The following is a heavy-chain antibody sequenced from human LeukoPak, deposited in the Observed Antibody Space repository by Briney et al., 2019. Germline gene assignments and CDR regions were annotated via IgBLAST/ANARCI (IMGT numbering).Heavy chain of an antibody. Sequence: PSETLSLTCTVSGGSISSSSYYWGWIRQPPGKGLEWIGSIYYSGSTYYNPSLKSRVTISVDTSKNQFSLKLSSVTAADTAVYYCARVAERESRDYWGQGTLVTVSS. CDR2: IYYSGST. D-gene: IGHD3-10*01. J-gene: IGHJ4*02. V-gene: IGHV4-39*07. CDR1: GGSISSSSYY. CDR3: ARVAERESRDY.